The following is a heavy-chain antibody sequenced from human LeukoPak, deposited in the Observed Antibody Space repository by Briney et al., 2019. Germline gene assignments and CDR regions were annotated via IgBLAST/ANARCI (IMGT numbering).Heavy chain of an antibody. Sequence: SETLSLTCTVSGGSISSYYWSWIRQPPGKGLEWIGYIYYSGSTNYNPSLKSRVTISVDTSKNQFSLKLSSVTAADTAVYYCARGQAATNDYWGQGTLVTVSS. J-gene: IGHJ4*02. CDR2: IYYSGST. CDR1: GGSISSYY. V-gene: IGHV4-59*01. CDR3: ARGQAATNDY. D-gene: IGHD2-15*01.